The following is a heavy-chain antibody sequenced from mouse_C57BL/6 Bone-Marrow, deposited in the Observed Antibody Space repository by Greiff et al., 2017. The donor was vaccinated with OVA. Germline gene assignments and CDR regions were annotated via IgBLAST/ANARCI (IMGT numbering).Heavy chain of an antibody. D-gene: IGHD3-2*02. CDR2: IYPGDGDT. J-gene: IGHJ3*01. Sequence: VHLVESGPELVKPGASVKLSCKASGYAFSSSWMNWVKQRPGKGLEWIGRIYPGDGDTNYNGKFKGKATLTADKSSSTAYMQLSSLTSEDSAVYFWAGQLREFAYWGQGTLVTVSA. V-gene: IGHV1-82*01. CDR3: AGQLREFAY. CDR1: GYAFSSSW.